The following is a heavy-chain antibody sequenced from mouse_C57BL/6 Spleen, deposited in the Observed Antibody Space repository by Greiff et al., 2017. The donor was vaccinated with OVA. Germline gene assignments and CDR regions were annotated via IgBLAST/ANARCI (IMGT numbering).Heavy chain of an antibody. CDR1: GFNINNTY. Sequence: EVKLLESVAELVRPGASVKLSCTASGFNINNTYMHWVKQRPEQGLEWIGRIDPANGNTKYAPKFQGKATITADTSSNTAYLQLSSLTSEDTAVSYGSRGSNYGDYFAYWGQGTPLTVSA. V-gene: IGHV14-3*01. CDR2: IDPANGNT. J-gene: IGHJ2*01. CDR3: SRGSNYGDYFAY. D-gene: IGHD2-5*01.